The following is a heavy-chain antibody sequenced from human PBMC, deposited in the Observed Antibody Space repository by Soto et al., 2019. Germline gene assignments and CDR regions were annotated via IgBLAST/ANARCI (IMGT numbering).Heavy chain of an antibody. CDR1: GFRFSGFG. J-gene: IGHJ1*01. CDR3: ARDLGGYVHLWDKSNY. V-gene: IGHV3-30*04. D-gene: IGHD5-12*01. CDR2: ISFDGSEK. Sequence: QVQLVESGGGVVQPGASLTLSCAASGFRFSGFGMHWVRQAPGKGLEWVAVISFDGSEKFYVDSVKGRFSISRDDSHSKVFLQMNSLRREDTGVYYCARDLGGYVHLWDKSNYWGQGTLVNVS.